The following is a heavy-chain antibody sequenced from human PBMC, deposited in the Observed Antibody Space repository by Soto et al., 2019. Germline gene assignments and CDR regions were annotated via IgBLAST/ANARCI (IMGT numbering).Heavy chain of an antibody. CDR2: IVVGSGNT. Sequence: QMQLVQSGPEAKKPGTSVKVSCKSSGVTFTSSAVQWVRQARGQRLEWIGWIVVGSGNTNYAQKFQERVTLTGEMSTSTASMELSSLRSEDTAVYYCAEDGRLGIYEGRYYFYGMDVWGQGTTVTVSS. J-gene: IGHJ6*02. D-gene: IGHD3-16*01. CDR3: AEDGRLGIYEGRYYFYGMDV. CDR1: GVTFTSSA. V-gene: IGHV1-58*01.